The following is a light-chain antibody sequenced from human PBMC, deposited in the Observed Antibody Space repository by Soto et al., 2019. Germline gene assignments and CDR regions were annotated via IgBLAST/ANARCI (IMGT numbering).Light chain of an antibody. V-gene: IGKV3-15*01. J-gene: IGKJ4*01. CDR2: DAS. Sequence: EIVMTQSPATLSVSPGDRATLSCRAGQSVSSSLAWYQQIPGQAPRLLIYDASTRATGIPARFGGSGSGTEFTLTISSLQSEDFAVIYCQQYNNWPPLTFGGGTKVELK. CDR1: QSVSSS. CDR3: QQYNNWPPLT.